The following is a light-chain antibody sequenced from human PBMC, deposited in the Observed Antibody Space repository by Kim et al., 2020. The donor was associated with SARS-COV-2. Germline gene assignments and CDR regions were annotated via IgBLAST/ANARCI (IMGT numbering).Light chain of an antibody. J-gene: IGKJ4*01. CDR1: QDISNY. V-gene: IGKV1-33*01. Sequence: DIQMTQSQSSLSASVGDRVTITCQASQDISNYLNWDQQKPGKAPKLLIYDASNLETGIPSRFSGSGSGTDFTFTIISLQPEDSATYYCQQYDNLPLSFGGGTKV. CDR3: QQYDNLPLS. CDR2: DAS.